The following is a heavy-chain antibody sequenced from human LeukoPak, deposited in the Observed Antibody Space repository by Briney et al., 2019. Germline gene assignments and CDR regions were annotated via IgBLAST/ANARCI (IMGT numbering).Heavy chain of an antibody. CDR2: ISSSSSYT. V-gene: IGHV3-11*03. Sequence: PGGSLRLSCEASGFSFSNAWMSWIRQAPGKGLEWVSYISSSSSYTNYADSVKGRFTISRDNAKNSLYLQMNSLRAEDTAVYYCARSNYYDSSGYYYFFDYWGQGTLVTVSS. CDR1: GFSFSNAW. CDR3: ARSNYYDSSGYYYFFDY. D-gene: IGHD3-22*01. J-gene: IGHJ4*02.